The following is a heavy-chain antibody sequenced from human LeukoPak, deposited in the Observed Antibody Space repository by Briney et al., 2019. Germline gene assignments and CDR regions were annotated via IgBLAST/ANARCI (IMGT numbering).Heavy chain of an antibody. V-gene: IGHV3-23*01. Sequence: GGSLRLSCAASGFTVSSNCMSWVRQAPGKGLEWVSAISSSGGSTYHADSVKGRFTISRDNSKNTLYLQMNSLRAEDTAVYYCAKPNSGYTAFHIWGQGTMVTVSS. CDR1: GFTVSSNC. D-gene: IGHD3-22*01. CDR3: AKPNSGYTAFHI. CDR2: ISSSGGST. J-gene: IGHJ3*02.